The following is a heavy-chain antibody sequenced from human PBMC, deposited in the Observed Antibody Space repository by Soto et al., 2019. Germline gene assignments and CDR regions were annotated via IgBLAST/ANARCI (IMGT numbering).Heavy chain of an antibody. D-gene: IGHD3-22*01. CDR3: AREVAIVGANQWLDP. CDR2: INPSGAYA. CDR1: GYTFTSHY. J-gene: IGHJ5*02. Sequence: GASVKVSCKASGYTFTSHYIHWVRQAPGQGLEWMGIINPSGAYATYAQKFQGRVTMTRDTSTSTVYMEMGSLRSEDTAVYYCAREVAIVGANQWLDPWGQGTLVTVSS. V-gene: IGHV1-46*01.